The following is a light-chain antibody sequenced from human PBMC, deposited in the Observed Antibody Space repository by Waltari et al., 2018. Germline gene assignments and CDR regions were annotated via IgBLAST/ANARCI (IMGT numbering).Light chain of an antibody. CDR2: DVS. CDR1: SSDVGDYNY. CDR3: SSYTSSSTFVV. J-gene: IGLJ2*01. V-gene: IGLV2-14*03. Sequence: QSALTQPASVSGSPGQSITISCTGTSSDVGDYNYVSWYQQHPGKAPKLMIYDVSNRPSGVSKRFSGSKSGNTASLTISGLQAEDEADYYCSSYTSSSTFVVFGGGTKLTVL.